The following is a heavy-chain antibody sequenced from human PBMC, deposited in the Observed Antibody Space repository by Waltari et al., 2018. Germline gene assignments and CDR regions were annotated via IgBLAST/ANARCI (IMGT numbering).Heavy chain of an antibody. CDR3: ARGRDYVWGSFFDY. Sequence: QVQLQQWGAGLLKPSETLSLTCAAYGGSFSGYSRSWIRQPPGKGLEWIGEINHSGSTNYNPSLKSRVTISVDTSKNQFSLKLSSVTAADTAVYYCARGRDYVWGSFFDYWGQGTLVTVSS. CDR2: INHSGST. CDR1: GGSFSGYS. J-gene: IGHJ4*02. V-gene: IGHV4-34*01. D-gene: IGHD3-16*01.